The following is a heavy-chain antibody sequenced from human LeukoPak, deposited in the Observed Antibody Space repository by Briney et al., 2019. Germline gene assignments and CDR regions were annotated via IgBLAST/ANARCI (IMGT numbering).Heavy chain of an antibody. CDR1: GGSISSTTYY. CDR3: ARLDWGSGGGGSCEH. Sequence: PSETLSLTCTVSGGSISSTTYYGGWIRQPPGKGLEWIGTIHYSGSTYYNPSLKSRVTISVDTSKNQFSLKLSSVTAADTAVYYCARLDWGSGGGGSCEHWGRGTGVTVSS. V-gene: IGHV4-39*01. CDR2: IHYSGST. D-gene: IGHD7-27*01. J-gene: IGHJ4*02.